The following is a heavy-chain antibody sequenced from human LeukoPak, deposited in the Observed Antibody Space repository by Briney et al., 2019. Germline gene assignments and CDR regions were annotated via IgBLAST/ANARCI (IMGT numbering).Heavy chain of an antibody. V-gene: IGHV1-69*04. J-gene: IGHJ3*02. Sequence: ASVKVSCKASGGTFSSYAISWVRQAPGQGLEWMGRIIPILGIANYAQKFQGRVTITADKSTSTAYMELSSLRSEDTAVYYCARWSSADDAFDIWGQGTMATVSS. D-gene: IGHD6-6*01. CDR1: GGTFSSYA. CDR2: IIPILGIA. CDR3: ARWSSADDAFDI.